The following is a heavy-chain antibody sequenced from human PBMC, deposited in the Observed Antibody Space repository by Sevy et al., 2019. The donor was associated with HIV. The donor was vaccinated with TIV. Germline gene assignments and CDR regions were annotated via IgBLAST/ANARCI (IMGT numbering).Heavy chain of an antibody. J-gene: IGHJ3*02. Sequence: SETLSLTCTVSGGSISSSDNYWGWIRQPPGKGLDWIASSYYSGSTYYNPSLKSRVTISVDTSKDQFSLKLRCMTAADTAVYYCARRRVDDYYGSGTPPLVNGPFDIWGQGTMVTVSS. CDR3: ARRRVDDYYGSGTPPLVNGPFDI. V-gene: IGHV4-39*01. CDR1: GGSISSSDNY. CDR2: SYYSGST. D-gene: IGHD3-10*01.